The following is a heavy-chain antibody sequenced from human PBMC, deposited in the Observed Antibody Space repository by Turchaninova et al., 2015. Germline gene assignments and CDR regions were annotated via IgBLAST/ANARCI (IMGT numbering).Heavy chain of an antibody. D-gene: IGHD6-19*01. V-gene: IGHV1-3*01. CDR2: INANNGNT. Sequence: QVQLVQSGAEVKKPGASVKVSCKASGYTFTSYAMHWVRQAPGQRLEWIGWINANNGNTKYSQKYQGRVTINRETAASTAYMELSSLRSEDTAVYYCARDQGSSGWFYFDYWGQGTLVTVSS. CDR3: ARDQGSSGWFYFDY. CDR1: GYTFTSYA. J-gene: IGHJ4*02.